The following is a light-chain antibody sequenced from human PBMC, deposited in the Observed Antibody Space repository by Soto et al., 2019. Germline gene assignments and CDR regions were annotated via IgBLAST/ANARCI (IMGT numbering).Light chain of an antibody. V-gene: IGKV1-39*01. J-gene: IGKJ2*01. CDR1: QSISSY. CDR3: QQSYSTPYT. Sequence: DIQITHSPYSMSESVGDIVLITFRPSQSISSYLKWNQQKPGTAPQLLIYAASTLQSGDPSRFSGSGSGTDFTLTISSLQPEDFATYYCQQSYSTPYTFGQGTKVDIK. CDR2: AAS.